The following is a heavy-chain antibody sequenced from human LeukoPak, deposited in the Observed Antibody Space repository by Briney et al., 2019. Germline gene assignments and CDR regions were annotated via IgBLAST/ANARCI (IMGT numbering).Heavy chain of an antibody. J-gene: IGHJ4*02. Sequence: SETLSLTCTVSGGSISSSSYYWGWIRQPPGKGLEWIGSIYYSGSTYYNPSLKSRVTISVDTSKNQFSLKLSSVTAADTAVCYCGSGYSYGLVDYWGQGTLVTVSS. CDR2: IYYSGST. D-gene: IGHD5-18*01. CDR1: GGSISSSSYY. V-gene: IGHV4-39*01. CDR3: GSGYSYGLVDY.